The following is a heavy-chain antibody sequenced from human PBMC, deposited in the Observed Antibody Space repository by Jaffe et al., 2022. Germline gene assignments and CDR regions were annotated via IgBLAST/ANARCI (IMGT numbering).Heavy chain of an antibody. CDR3: TSIAAAFDY. Sequence: EVQLVESGGGLVQPGGSLKLSCAASGFTFSGSAMHWVRQASGKGLEWVGRIRSKANSYATAYAASVKGRFTISRDDSKNTAYLQMNSLKTEDTAVYYCTSIAAAFDYWGQGTLVTVSS. J-gene: IGHJ4*02. CDR2: IRSKANSYAT. V-gene: IGHV3-73*02. CDR1: GFTFSGSA. D-gene: IGHD6-13*01.